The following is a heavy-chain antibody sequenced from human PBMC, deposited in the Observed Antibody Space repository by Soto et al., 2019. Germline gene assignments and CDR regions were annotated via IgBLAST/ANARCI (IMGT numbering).Heavy chain of an antibody. CDR1: GGTFSSYA. Sequence: ASVKVSCKASGGTFSSYAISWVRQAPGQGLEWMGGIIPIFGTANYAQKFQGRVTITADESTSTAYMELSSLRSEDTAVYYCASQPRRIAAAGTGWFDPWGQGTLVTVSS. J-gene: IGHJ5*02. D-gene: IGHD6-13*01. CDR2: IIPIFGTA. CDR3: ASQPRRIAAAGTGWFDP. V-gene: IGHV1-69*13.